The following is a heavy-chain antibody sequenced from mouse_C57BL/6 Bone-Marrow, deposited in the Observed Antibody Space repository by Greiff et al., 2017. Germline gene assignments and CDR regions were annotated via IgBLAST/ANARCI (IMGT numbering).Heavy chain of an antibody. CDR1: GYTFTSYW. J-gene: IGHJ4*01. Sequence: QVQLQQPGAELVMPGASVKLSCKASGYTFTSYWMHWVKQRPGQGLEWIGEIDPSDSYTNYNQKFKGKSTLTVDKSSSTAYMQLSSLTSEDSAVYYCERSNYNAMDSGGQGTSAPVPP. D-gene: IGHD2-12*01. CDR2: IDPSDSYT. CDR3: ERSNYNAMDS. V-gene: IGHV1-69*01.